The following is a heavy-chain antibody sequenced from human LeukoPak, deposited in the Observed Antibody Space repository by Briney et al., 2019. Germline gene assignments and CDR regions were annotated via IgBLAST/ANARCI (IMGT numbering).Heavy chain of an antibody. CDR2: ISYDGSNK. Sequence: GGSLRLSCAASGFTFSRYAMHWVRQAPGKGLEWVAVISYDGSNKHYADSVKGRFTISRDSSKNTLYLQMHSLRAEDTAVYYCASHYDTSGYHYFDFRGQGTLVTVSS. J-gene: IGHJ4*02. CDR3: ASHYDTSGYHYFDF. CDR1: GFTFSRYA. D-gene: IGHD3-22*01. V-gene: IGHV3-30-3*01.